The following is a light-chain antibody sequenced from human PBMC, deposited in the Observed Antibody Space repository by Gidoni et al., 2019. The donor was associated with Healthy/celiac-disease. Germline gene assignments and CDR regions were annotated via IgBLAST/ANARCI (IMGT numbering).Light chain of an antibody. V-gene: IGKV1-39*01. Sequence: DIQLTQSPSSLSASVGARVTITRRASQSISSYVNWYQQKPGKAPKRLIYAASSLQSGVPSRFSGSGSGTDFTLNISSLQPEDFGTYYCQQSYSTPPNTFGGXTKVEIK. J-gene: IGKJ4*02. CDR2: AAS. CDR3: QQSYSTPPNT. CDR1: QSISSY.